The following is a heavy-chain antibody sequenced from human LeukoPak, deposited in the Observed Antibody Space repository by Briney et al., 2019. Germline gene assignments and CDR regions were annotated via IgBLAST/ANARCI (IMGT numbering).Heavy chain of an antibody. CDR3: AREASTLYSSGWYWFDP. J-gene: IGHJ5*02. V-gene: IGHV3-48*04. CDR2: ISSSSTI. D-gene: IGHD6-19*01. CDR1: GFTFSSYS. Sequence: GGYLRLTGAASGFTFSSYSMNRHRQAPGQGLEWVSYISSSSTIYYADSVEGRLKISRDNAKNSLYLQMNSLRAEDTAVYYCAREASTLYSSGWYWFDPWGQGTLVTVSS.